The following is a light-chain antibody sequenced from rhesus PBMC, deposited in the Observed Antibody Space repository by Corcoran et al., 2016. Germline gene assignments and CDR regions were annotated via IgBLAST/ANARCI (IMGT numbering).Light chain of an antibody. CDR1: QSISSW. CDR2: KAS. V-gene: IGKV1-22*01. CDR3: LQYNSSPRT. J-gene: IGKJ1*01. Sequence: DIQMTQSPSSLSASVGDTVTITCRASQSISSWLACYQQKPGKAPKLLIYKASILQSGVPSRFSGSGSGTDFTLTSSSLQPEDFATYYCLQYNSSPRTFGQGTKVEIK.